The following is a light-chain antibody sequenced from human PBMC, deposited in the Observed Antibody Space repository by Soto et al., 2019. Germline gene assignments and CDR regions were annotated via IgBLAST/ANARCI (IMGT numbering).Light chain of an antibody. CDR1: QGIVVW. CDR3: QQYHSYPWT. J-gene: IGKJ1*01. V-gene: IGKV1-5*03. Sequence: DIQMTQSPSTLSASVGDRVTITCRASQGIVVWLAWYQQKPGKAPKLLIYKASNLESGVPSRFSGSGSGTEFTLTISSLQPDDFATYYCQQYHSYPWTFGQGADVEIK. CDR2: KAS.